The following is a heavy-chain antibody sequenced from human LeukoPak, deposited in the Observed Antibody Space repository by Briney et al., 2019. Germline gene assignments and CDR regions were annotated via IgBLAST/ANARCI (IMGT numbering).Heavy chain of an antibody. CDR2: IYSGGST. CDR3: ASPSGSRGVFLDY. V-gene: IGHV3-53*01. D-gene: IGHD3-16*01. CDR1: GFTVSSNF. J-gene: IGHJ4*02. Sequence: GGSLRLSCAASGFTVSSNFMSWVRQAPGKGLEWGSIIYSGGSTSYADSVKGRFTISRDNSKNTLYLQMNSLRAEDTAVYYCASPSGSRGVFLDYWGQGTLVTVSS.